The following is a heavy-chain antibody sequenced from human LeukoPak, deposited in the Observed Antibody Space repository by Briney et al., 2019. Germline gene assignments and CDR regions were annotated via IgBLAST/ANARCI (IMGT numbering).Heavy chain of an antibody. D-gene: IGHD6-13*01. CDR1: GGTFSSYA. Sequence: SVKVSCKASGGTFSSYAISWVRQAPGQGLEWMGGIIPIFGTANYAQKFQGSVTITTDESTSTAYRELSSLRSEDTAVYYCARALGIAAAGFHYWGQGTLVTVSS. CDR2: IIPIFGTA. V-gene: IGHV1-69*05. CDR3: ARALGIAAAGFHY. J-gene: IGHJ4*02.